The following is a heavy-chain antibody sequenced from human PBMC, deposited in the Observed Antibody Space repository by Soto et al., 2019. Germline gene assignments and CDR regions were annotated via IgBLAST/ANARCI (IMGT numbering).Heavy chain of an antibody. J-gene: IGHJ4*02. CDR3: AKDVVGATTVFDY. V-gene: IGHV3-23*01. CDR2: ISGSGGST. CDR1: GFTFSSYA. Sequence: EVQLLESGGGLVQPGGSLRLSCAASGFTFSSYAMSWVRQAPGKGLEWVSAISGSGGSTYYADSVKGRFTISRDNSKNTLYLQMNCLRAEDTAVYYCAKDVVGATTVFDYWGQGTLVTVSS. D-gene: IGHD1-26*01.